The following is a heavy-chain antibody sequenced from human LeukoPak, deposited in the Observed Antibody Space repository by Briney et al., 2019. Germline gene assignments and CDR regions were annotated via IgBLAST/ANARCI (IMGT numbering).Heavy chain of an antibody. Sequence: ASVKVSCKVSGYTLTELSMHWVRQAPGKGLEWMGGFDPEDGETIYAQKFQGRVTMTEDTSTDTAYMELSSLRSEDTAVYYCATSHESNHYYYYYGMDVWGQGTTVTASS. J-gene: IGHJ6*02. V-gene: IGHV1-24*01. CDR3: ATSHESNHYYYYYGMDV. D-gene: IGHD1-14*01. CDR1: GYTLTELS. CDR2: FDPEDGET.